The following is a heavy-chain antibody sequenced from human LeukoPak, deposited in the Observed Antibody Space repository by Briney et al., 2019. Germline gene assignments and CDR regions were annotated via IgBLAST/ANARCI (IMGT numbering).Heavy chain of an antibody. CDR3: ARDRDQCCSGGRCGAEYFQH. CDR2: INIDGRST. J-gene: IGHJ1*01. D-gene: IGHD2-15*01. CDR1: GFTFSSYW. V-gene: IGHV3-74*01. Sequence: AGGSLRLSCAASGFTFSSYWMHWVRQAPGKGLLWVSRINIDGRSTSYAASVTGRFTMSRDNAKNTLYLQMNSLRAEDTAVYYCARDRDQCCSGGRCGAEYFQHWGQGTLVSVSS.